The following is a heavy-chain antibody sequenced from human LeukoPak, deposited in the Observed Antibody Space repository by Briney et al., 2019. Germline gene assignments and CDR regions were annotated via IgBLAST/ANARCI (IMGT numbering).Heavy chain of an antibody. CDR1: GYTFTGYY. V-gene: IGHV1-2*02. D-gene: IGHD3-10*01. J-gene: IGHJ6*03. CDR2: INPNSGGT. Sequence: ASVKVSCKASGYTFTGYYMHWVRQAPGQGLEWMGWINPNSGGTNYAQKFQGRVTMTRDTSISTAYMELSRLRSDDTAVYFCARAGRGDNYYYNIDVWGRGTTVTVSS. CDR3: ARAGRGDNYYYNIDV.